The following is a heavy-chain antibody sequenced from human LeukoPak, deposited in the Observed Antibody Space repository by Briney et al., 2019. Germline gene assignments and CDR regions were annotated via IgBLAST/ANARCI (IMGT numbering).Heavy chain of an antibody. D-gene: IGHD1-26*01. CDR1: GFTFSSYS. Sequence: PGGSLRLSCAASGFTFSSYSMNWVRQAPGKGLEWVSSISSSSSYIYYADSVKGRFTISRDNAKNSLYLQMNSLRAEDTAVYYCVRASGSYWWFDSWGQGTLVTVSS. J-gene: IGHJ5*01. CDR3: VRASGSYWWFDS. V-gene: IGHV3-21*01. CDR2: ISSSSSYI.